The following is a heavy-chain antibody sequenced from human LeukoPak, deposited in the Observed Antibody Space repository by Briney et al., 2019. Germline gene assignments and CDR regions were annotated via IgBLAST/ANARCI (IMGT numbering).Heavy chain of an antibody. CDR2: IYPGDSDT. D-gene: IGHD3-16*02. Sequence: GESLKISCKGSGYSFTSYWIGWVRQMPGKGLEWMGIIYPGDSDTRYSPSFQGQVTISADKSISTAYLQWSSLKASDTAMYYCARLHAFTFGGVIVGFDYWGQGTLVTVSS. V-gene: IGHV5-51*01. CDR1: GYSFTSYW. CDR3: ARLHAFTFGGVIVGFDY. J-gene: IGHJ4*02.